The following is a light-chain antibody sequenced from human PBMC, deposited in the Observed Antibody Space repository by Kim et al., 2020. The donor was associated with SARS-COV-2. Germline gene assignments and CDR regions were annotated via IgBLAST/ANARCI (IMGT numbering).Light chain of an antibody. V-gene: IGKV3-15*01. CDR1: QSVGIK. J-gene: IGKJ5*01. Sequence: EIVMTQSPATLSVSPGEIATLSCRASQSVGIKLAWYQQKPGQAPRLLIYDASTRETGIPGRFSGSGSGTEFTLTIGSLQSEDFALYYCQQYHKWTGITFGQWTRLEIK. CDR2: DAS. CDR3: QQYHKWTGIT.